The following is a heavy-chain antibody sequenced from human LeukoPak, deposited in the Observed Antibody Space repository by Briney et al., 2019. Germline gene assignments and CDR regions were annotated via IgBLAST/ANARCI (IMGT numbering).Heavy chain of an antibody. J-gene: IGHJ6*02. V-gene: IGHV3-9*01. CDR3: AKGDYGDYYYYGMDV. D-gene: IGHD3-16*01. CDR2: ISWNSGSI. Sequence: GGSLRLSCAASGFDFSIYRMNWVRQAPGKGLEWVSGISWNSGSIGYADSVKGRFTISRDNAKNSLYLQMNSLRAEDTALYYCAKGDYGDYYYYGMDVWGQGTTVTVSS. CDR1: GFDFSIYR.